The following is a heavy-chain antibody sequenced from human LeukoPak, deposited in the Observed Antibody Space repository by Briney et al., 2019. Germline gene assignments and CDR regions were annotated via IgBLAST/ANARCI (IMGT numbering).Heavy chain of an antibody. D-gene: IGHD6-13*01. Sequence: GGSLTLSCAASGFTIDDYAMHWVRQAPGKGLEWVSGISWNGGSIGYADSVKGRFTISRDYAKNSLYLQMTSLRAEATALYYCAKDRRRGSRWYGYFDYWGQGALVTVSS. CDR3: AKDRRRGSRWYGYFDY. J-gene: IGHJ4*02. CDR2: ISWNGGSI. V-gene: IGHV3-9*01. CDR1: GFTIDDYA.